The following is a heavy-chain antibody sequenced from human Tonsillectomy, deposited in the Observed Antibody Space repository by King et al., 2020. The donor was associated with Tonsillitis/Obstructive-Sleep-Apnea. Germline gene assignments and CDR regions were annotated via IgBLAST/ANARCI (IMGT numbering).Heavy chain of an antibody. V-gene: IGHV3-11*05. CDR1: GFTFSDYY. CDR2: ISSSGNYT. D-gene: IGHD3-3*01. Sequence: VQLVQSGGGLVKPGGSLRLSCAASGFTFSDYYISWIRQAPGKGLEWISYISSSGNYTDYADSVKGRFTISRDNAKKSMYLQMNSLRAEDTAVYYCARERRVTIFGVFTTVFYYYMDVWGKGTPAT. CDR3: ARERRVTIFGVFTTVFYYYMDV. J-gene: IGHJ6*03.